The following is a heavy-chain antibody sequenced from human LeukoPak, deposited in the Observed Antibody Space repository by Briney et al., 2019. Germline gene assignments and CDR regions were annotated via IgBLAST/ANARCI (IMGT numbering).Heavy chain of an antibody. V-gene: IGHV3-23*01. D-gene: IGHD2-21*01. J-gene: IGHJ4*02. CDR1: GFTFSSYA. Sequence: GGSLRLSCAASGFTFSSYAMSWVRQAPGKGLEWVSAISGSGGSTYYADSVKGRFTISRDNSKNTLYLQMNSLRAEDTAVYYCAKFLPTHIVVANYYFDYWGQGTLVTGSS. CDR2: ISGSGGST. CDR3: AKFLPTHIVVANYYFDY.